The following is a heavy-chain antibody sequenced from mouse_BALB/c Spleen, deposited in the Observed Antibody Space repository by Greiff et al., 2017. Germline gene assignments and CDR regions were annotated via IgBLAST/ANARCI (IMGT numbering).Heavy chain of an antibody. J-gene: IGHJ4*01. V-gene: IGHV2-9*02. D-gene: IGHD1-1*01. CDR3: ARDPLYYIYAMDY. CDR2: ICAGGST. CDR1: GFSLTSYG. Sequence: VQRVESGPGLVAPSQSLSITCTVSGFSLTSYGVHWVRQPPGKGLEWLGVICAGGSTNYNSALMSRLSISKDNYKSQVFLKMNSLQTDDTAMYYCARDPLYYIYAMDYWGQGTSVTVSS.